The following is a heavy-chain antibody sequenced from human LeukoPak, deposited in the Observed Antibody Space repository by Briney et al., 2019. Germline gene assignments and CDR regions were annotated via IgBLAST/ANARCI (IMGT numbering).Heavy chain of an antibody. Sequence: PSETLSLTCAVSGGSISSSNWWSWIRQPPGKGLEWIGYIYYSGSTNYNPSLKSRVTISVDTSKNQFSLKLSSVTAADTAVYYCAGMVRDPQFDYWGQGTLVTVSS. CDR3: AGMVRDPQFDY. D-gene: IGHD3-10*01. CDR1: GGSISSSNW. CDR2: IYYSGST. V-gene: IGHV4-61*01. J-gene: IGHJ4*02.